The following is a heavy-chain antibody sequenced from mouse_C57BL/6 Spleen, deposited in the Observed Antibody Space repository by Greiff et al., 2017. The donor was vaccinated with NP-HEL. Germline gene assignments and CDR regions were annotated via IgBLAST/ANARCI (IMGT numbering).Heavy chain of an antibody. CDR3: ARQTGTGYYFDY. Sequence: QVQLQQPGAELVRPGSSVKLSCKASGYTFTSYWMHWVKQRPIQGLEWIGNIDPSDSETHYNQKFKDKVTLTVDKSSSTAYMQLSSLTSEDSAVYYCARQTGTGYYFDYWGQGTTLTVSS. CDR1: GYTFTSYW. J-gene: IGHJ2*01. V-gene: IGHV1-52*01. CDR2: IDPSDSET. D-gene: IGHD4-1*01.